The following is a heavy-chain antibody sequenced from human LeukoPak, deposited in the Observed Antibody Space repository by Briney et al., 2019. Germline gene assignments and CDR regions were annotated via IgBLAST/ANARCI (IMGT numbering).Heavy chain of an antibody. J-gene: IGHJ3*02. D-gene: IGHD2-15*01. Sequence: GASVKVSCKASGYTFTGYYMHWVRQAPGQGLEWMGWINPNSGGTNYAQKFQGRVTMTRDTSISTAYMELSRLRSDDTAVYYCARALPYRGYCSGGSCYGGQFAAFDIWGQGTMVTVSS. CDR1: GYTFTGYY. CDR3: ARALPYRGYCSGGSCYGGQFAAFDI. V-gene: IGHV1-2*02. CDR2: INPNSGGT.